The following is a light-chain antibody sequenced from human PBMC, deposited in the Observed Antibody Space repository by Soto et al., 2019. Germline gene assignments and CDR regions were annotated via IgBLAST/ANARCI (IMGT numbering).Light chain of an antibody. CDR3: QQYAGSPSYT. J-gene: IGKJ2*01. V-gene: IGKV3-20*01. CDR2: GAS. Sequence: EIVLTQSPGTLSLSPGERATLSCRASQSGNSNSLAWYQQRPGQTPRLLIYGASRRAAGIPDRFTGSGSGTDFTLTISRLEPDDFAVYYCQQYAGSPSYTFGQGTKLEIK. CDR1: QSGNSNS.